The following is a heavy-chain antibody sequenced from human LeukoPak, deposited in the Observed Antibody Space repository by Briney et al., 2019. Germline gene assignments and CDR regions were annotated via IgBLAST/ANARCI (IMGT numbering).Heavy chain of an antibody. CDR2: IYYTGST. V-gene: IGHV4-59*08. CDR1: GGSISSYY. Sequence: PSETLSLTCTVSGGSISSYYWSWIRQPPGKGLEWIGYIYYTGSTNYNPSLKSRVTISVDTSKIHFSLKLSSVTAADTAVYYCARMYDSSGYYYPFDYWGQGTLVTVSS. D-gene: IGHD3-22*01. J-gene: IGHJ4*02. CDR3: ARMYDSSGYYYPFDY.